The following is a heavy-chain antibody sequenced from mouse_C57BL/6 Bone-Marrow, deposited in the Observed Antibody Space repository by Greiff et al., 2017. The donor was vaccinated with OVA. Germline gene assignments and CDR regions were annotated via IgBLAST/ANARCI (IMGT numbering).Heavy chain of an antibody. Sequence: QVQLQQSGPELVKPGASVKISCKASGYAFSSSWMNWVKQRPGEGLEWIGRIYPGDGDTNYNGKFKGKATLTADKSSSTAYMQLSSLTSEDSAVYFCARSLYYYGSSYGWYFDVWGTGTTVTVSS. CDR2: IYPGDGDT. D-gene: IGHD1-1*01. J-gene: IGHJ1*03. CDR1: GYAFSSSW. CDR3: ARSLYYYGSSYGWYFDV. V-gene: IGHV1-82*01.